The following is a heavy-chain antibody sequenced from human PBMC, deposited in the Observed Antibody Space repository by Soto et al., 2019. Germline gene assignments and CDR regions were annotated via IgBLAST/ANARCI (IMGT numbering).Heavy chain of an antibody. CDR3: AREGIAVAGRRWFAP. CDR1: GGSISSYY. D-gene: IGHD6-19*01. Sequence: PSETLSLTCTVSGGSISSYYWSWIRQPPGKGLEWIGYIYYSGSTNYNPSLKSRVTISVDTSKNQFSLKLSSVTAADTAVYYCAREGIAVAGRRWFAPWGQGTLVTVSA. J-gene: IGHJ5*02. V-gene: IGHV4-59*01. CDR2: IYYSGST.